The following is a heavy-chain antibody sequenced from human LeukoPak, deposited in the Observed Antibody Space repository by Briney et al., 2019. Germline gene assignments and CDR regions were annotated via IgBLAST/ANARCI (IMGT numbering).Heavy chain of an antibody. D-gene: IGHD3-16*01. J-gene: IGHJ4*02. CDR1: GFTFNNYW. Sequence: PGGSLRLSCAASGFTFNNYWMSWVRQAPGKGLEWVANIKHDGSEKHYVASVQGRFTISGDNAKNSLYLQMNSLRAEDTAVYYCARVVYVWGSCPDYWGQGTLVTVSS. CDR3: ARVVYVWGSCPDY. V-gene: IGHV3-7*03. CDR2: IKHDGSEK.